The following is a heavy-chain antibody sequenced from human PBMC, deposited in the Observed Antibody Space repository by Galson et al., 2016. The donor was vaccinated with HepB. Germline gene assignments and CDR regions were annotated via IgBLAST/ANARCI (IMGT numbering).Heavy chain of an antibody. J-gene: IGHJ4*02. Sequence: SVKVSCKASRYTFTTYWMHCVRQAPGQGLEWVGVINPSGGGTSYAQKFQGRVSMTSDTSTSTVYMQLISLRSEDTAVYYCARPFYGEYYYFDYWGQGTLVIVSS. CDR1: RYTFTTYW. D-gene: IGHD4-17*01. V-gene: IGHV1-46*01. CDR2: INPSGGGT. CDR3: ARPFYGEYYYFDY.